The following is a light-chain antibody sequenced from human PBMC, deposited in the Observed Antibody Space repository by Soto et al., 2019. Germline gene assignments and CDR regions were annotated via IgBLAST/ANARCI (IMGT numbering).Light chain of an antibody. CDR1: QTISSW. CDR3: QHYNSYSEA. Sequence: DIQMTQSPSTLSVSVGDRVTITCRASQTISSWLAWYQQKPGKAPKLLIYKASTLKSGVPSRFSGSGSGTEFTLTISSLQPDDFATYYCQHYNSYSEAFGHGTKVEIX. V-gene: IGKV1-5*03. CDR2: KAS. J-gene: IGKJ1*01.